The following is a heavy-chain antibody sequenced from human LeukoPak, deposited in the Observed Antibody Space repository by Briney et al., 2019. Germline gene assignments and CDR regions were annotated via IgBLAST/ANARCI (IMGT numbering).Heavy chain of an antibody. D-gene: IGHD2-15*01. CDR3: ARADCSGGSCYRHNWFDP. Sequence: GASVKVSCKVSGYTLTELSMHWVRQAPGQGLEWMGWINPNSGGTNYAQKFQGRVTMTRDTSISTAYMELSRLRSDDTAVYYCARADCSGGSCYRHNWFDPWGQGTLVTVSS. CDR2: INPNSGGT. J-gene: IGHJ5*02. V-gene: IGHV1-2*02. CDR1: GYTLTELS.